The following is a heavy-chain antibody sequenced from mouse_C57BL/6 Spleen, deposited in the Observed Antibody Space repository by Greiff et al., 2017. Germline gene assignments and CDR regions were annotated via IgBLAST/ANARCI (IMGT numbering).Heavy chain of an antibody. J-gene: IGHJ2*01. CDR3: ARGGYGSSHVDD. Sequence: QVQLQQPGAELVKPGASVKMSCKASGYTFTSYWITWVKQRPGQGLEWIGDIYPGCGSTNYNEKFKSKATLTVDTSSSTAYMRLSSLTSEDSEVYYCARGGYGSSHVDDWGQGTTLTVSS. CDR1: GYTFTSYW. D-gene: IGHD1-1*01. V-gene: IGHV1-55*01. CDR2: IYPGCGST.